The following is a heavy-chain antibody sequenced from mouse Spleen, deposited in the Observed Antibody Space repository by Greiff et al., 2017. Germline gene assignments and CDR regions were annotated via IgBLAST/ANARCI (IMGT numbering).Heavy chain of an antibody. J-gene: IGHJ1*01. Sequence: EVKLEESGGGLVKPGGSLKLSCAASGFTFSDYYMYWVRQTPEKRLEWVATISDGGSYTYYPDSVKGRFTISRDNAKNNLYLQMSSLKSEDTAMYYCARDLSNYGNYWYFDVWGAGTTVTVSS. CDR3: ARDLSNYGNYWYFDV. V-gene: IGHV5-4*02. D-gene: IGHD2-1*01. CDR1: GFTFSDYY. CDR2: ISDGGSYT.